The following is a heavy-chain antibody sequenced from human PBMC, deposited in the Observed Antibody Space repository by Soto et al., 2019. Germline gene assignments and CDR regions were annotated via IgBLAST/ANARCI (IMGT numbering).Heavy chain of an antibody. J-gene: IGHJ5*02. CDR2: INAGNGNT. Sequence: ASVKVSCKASGYTFTSYAMHWVRQAPGQRLEWMGWINAGNGNTKYSQKFQGRVTITRDTSASTAYMELSSLRSEDTAVYYCARDVGIVGATDWFDPWGQGTLVTVSS. CDR1: GYTFTSYA. V-gene: IGHV1-3*01. D-gene: IGHD1-26*01. CDR3: ARDVGIVGATDWFDP.